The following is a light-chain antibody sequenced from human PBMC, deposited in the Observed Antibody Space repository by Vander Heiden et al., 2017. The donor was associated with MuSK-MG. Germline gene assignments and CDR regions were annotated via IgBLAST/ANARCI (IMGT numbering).Light chain of an antibody. CDR2: DVS. CDR3: SSYTRSSTLVV. Sequence: QSALTQPASVSGSPGQSITISCPGTSSDVGGYNYVSWYQQYPGKAPKLLIYDVSNRPSGSSDRFSGSKSGNTASLTISGLQADDEADYYCSSYTRSSTLVVFGGGTKVTVL. V-gene: IGLV2-14*01. CDR1: SSDVGGYNY. J-gene: IGLJ2*01.